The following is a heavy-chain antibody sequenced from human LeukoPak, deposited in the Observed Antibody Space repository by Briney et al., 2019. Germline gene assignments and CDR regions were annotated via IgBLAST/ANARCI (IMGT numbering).Heavy chain of an antibody. V-gene: IGHV3-23*01. Sequence: GGSLRLSCAASGFTFSSYTMSWVRQAPGKGLEWVSAISGSGGSTYYADSVKGRFTISRDNSKNTLYLQMNSLRVEDTAVYYCAKEHYYGSGSYPPRSNYYGMDVWGQGTTVTVSS. J-gene: IGHJ6*02. CDR1: GFTFSSYT. CDR2: ISGSGGST. CDR3: AKEHYYGSGSYPPRSNYYGMDV. D-gene: IGHD3-10*01.